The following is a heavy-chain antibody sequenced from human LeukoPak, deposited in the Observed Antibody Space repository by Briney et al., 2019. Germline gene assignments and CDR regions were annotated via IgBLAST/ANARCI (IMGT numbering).Heavy chain of an antibody. CDR3: ARPPAYTSWTYAFDI. CDR1: GDSIGETNYY. Sequence: SETLSLTCTVSGDSIGETNYYWGWIRRPPGKGLERIGSVSYSGTTYYNPSLRSRVTISVDTSKNQFSLNLSSVTATDTAVYYCARPPAYTSWTYAFDIWGQGTMVTVSS. CDR2: VSYSGTT. J-gene: IGHJ3*02. D-gene: IGHD1-1*01. V-gene: IGHV4-39*01.